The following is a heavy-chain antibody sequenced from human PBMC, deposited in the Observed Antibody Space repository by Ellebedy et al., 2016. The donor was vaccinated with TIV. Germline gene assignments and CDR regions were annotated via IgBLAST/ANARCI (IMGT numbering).Heavy chain of an antibody. Sequence: GESLKISCAASGFTFSSHDMHWVRQPTGKGLEWVSGITSAGDTYYLGSVKGRFAISRDNSKNTLYLQMNSLRAEDTALYYCAKSGSSNWYVLDYWGQGTLVTVSS. CDR2: ITSAGDT. CDR1: GFTFSSHD. CDR3: AKSGSSNWYVLDY. J-gene: IGHJ4*02. D-gene: IGHD6-13*01. V-gene: IGHV3-13*01.